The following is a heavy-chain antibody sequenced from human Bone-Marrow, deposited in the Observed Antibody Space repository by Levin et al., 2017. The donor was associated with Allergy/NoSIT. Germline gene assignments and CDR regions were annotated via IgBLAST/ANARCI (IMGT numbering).Heavy chain of an antibody. J-gene: IGHJ6*02. Sequence: GGSLRLSCAASGFSFSDHYMDWVRQAPGKGLEWVGRITNTGNSDTTKYAASVRGRFTISRDDSRNSLYLQMNSLKAEDTAAYYCAGLGVAHALDVWGQGTTVTVSS. CDR2: ITNTGNSDTT. V-gene: IGHV3-72*01. CDR3: AGLGVAHALDV. CDR1: GFSFSDHY. D-gene: IGHD3-10*01.